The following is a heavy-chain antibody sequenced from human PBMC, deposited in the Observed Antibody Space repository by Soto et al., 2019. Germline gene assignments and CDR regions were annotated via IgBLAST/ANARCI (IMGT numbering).Heavy chain of an antibody. V-gene: IGHV3-23*01. D-gene: IGHD1-26*01. CDR1: GFTFTSYA. CDR2: ISGSGSNT. CDR3: ARDRATFNY. J-gene: IGHJ4*02. Sequence: GGSLRLSCVASGFTFTSYAMIWVRLTPGKGLEWVSAISGSGSNTFYANSGRGRFTISRDNSKNTVFLQMNNLRAEDTAVYFCARDRATFNYWGRRTRVTFSS.